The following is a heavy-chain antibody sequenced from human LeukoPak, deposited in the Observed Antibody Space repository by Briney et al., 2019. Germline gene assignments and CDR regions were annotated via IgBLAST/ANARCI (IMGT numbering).Heavy chain of an antibody. CDR2: INPKSGGT. Sequence: ASVKVSCKASGYTFSAYCMHWVRQALGQGLEWMGWINPKSGGTNYAQQFQDRVTMTRDTSISSTYMELSRLKSDDTAVYYCARSPSITMIVVVIAYYFDYWGQGTLVTVSS. CDR3: ARSPSITMIVVVIAYYFDY. J-gene: IGHJ4*02. CDR1: GYTFSAYC. D-gene: IGHD3-22*01. V-gene: IGHV1-2*02.